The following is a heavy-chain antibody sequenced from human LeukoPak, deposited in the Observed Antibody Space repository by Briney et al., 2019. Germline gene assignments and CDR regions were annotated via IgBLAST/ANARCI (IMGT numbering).Heavy chain of an antibody. V-gene: IGHV4-39*01. J-gene: IGHJ6*03. CDR2: IYYSGST. Sequence: PSETLSLTCTVSGGSISSSSYYWGWIRQPPGKGLEWIGSIYYSGSTYYNPSLKSRVTISVDTSKNQFSLKLSSVTAADTAVYYCARLNGGYDRMGLYYYYYYMDVWGKGTTVTVSS. CDR3: ARLNGGYDRMGLYYYYYYMDV. D-gene: IGHD5-12*01. CDR1: GGSISSSSYY.